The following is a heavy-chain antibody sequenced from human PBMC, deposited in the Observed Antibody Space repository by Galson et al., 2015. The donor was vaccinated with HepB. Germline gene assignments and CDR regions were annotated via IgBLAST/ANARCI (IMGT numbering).Heavy chain of an antibody. J-gene: IGHJ4*02. V-gene: IGHV3-23*01. D-gene: IGHD1-26*01. CDR3: AKPIGGSYDSYGY. CDR1: GFIFSSSP. Sequence: SLRLSCAASGFIFSSSPMTWVRQAPGKGLEWVSALSSGGDSTYYADSVKGRFTISRDNSKNTLYLQMNTLRAEDTAVYYCAKPIGGSYDSYGYWGQGTLVTVSS. CDR2: LSSGGDST.